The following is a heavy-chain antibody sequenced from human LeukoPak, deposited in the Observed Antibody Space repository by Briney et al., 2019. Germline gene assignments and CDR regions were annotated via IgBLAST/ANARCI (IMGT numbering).Heavy chain of an antibody. J-gene: IGHJ4*02. D-gene: IGHD6-13*01. CDR1: GFTFSSRW. CDR3: HPLGYTSN. V-gene: IGHV3-74*01. Sequence: GGSLRLSRVVSGFTSGFTFSSRWMHWVRQAPGKGLVWVSLVKNDGSTNYADSVKGRFTVSRDNAENTLYLQMNNLRVEDTALYFCHPLGYTSNWGQGTLVTVSS. CDR2: VKNDGST.